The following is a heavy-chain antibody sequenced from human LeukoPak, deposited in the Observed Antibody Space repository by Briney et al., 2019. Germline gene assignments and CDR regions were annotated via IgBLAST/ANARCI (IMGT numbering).Heavy chain of an antibody. CDR2: INTDGSST. D-gene: IGHD6-13*01. V-gene: IGHV3-74*01. CDR1: GFTISTYW. CDR3: ARALSSSWINWFDP. J-gene: IGHJ5*02. Sequence: SGGSLRLPCAASGFTISTYWMHWVRQAPGKGLVWVSRINTDGSSTRSADSVKGRFTISRDNAKNTLYLQMNSLRAEDTAVYYCARALSSSWINWFDPWGQGTLVTVSS.